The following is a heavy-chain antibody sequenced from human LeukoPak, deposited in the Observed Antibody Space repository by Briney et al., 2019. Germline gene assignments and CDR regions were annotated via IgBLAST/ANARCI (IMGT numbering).Heavy chain of an antibody. CDR1: GFTFSSYS. D-gene: IGHD6-19*01. CDR2: INSDGSRT. J-gene: IGHJ4*02. Sequence: PGGSLRLSCAASGFTFSSYSMNWVRQAPGKGLVWVSRINSDGSRTSYADSVKGRFSISRDNAKNALYLQMNSLRAEDTAVYYCARDLWEDSSGYLPFDYWGQGTLVTVSS. CDR3: ARDLWEDSSGYLPFDY. V-gene: IGHV3-74*01.